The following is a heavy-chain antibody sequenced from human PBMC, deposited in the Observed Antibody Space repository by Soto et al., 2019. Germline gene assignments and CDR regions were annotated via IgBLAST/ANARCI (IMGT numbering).Heavy chain of an antibody. J-gene: IGHJ4*02. Sequence: EVQLVESGGGLVQPGGSLRLSCAASGFSFNTYWMSWIRQAPGKGLEWVANINEDGNKQNYVDSVRGRFTISRDNAKTTVHQLMNRLRVEDTAVYYCATRAGAPAVWGQGTLVTVSS. CDR2: INEDGNKQ. CDR1: GFSFNTYW. V-gene: IGHV3-7*01. CDR3: ATRAGAPAV. D-gene: IGHD6-25*01.